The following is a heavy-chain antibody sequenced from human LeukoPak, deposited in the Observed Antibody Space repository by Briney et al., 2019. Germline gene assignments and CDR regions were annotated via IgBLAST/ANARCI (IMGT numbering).Heavy chain of an antibody. Sequence: NPSQTLSLTCTVSGGSISSGDYYWSWIRQPPGKGLEWIGYIYYSGSTYYNPSLKSRVIISVDTSKNQFSLKLSSVTAADTAVYYCARQAIMVINLNDYWGQGTLVTVSS. V-gene: IGHV4-30-4*08. CDR1: GGSISSGDYY. CDR2: IYYSGST. D-gene: IGHD3-22*01. CDR3: ARQAIMVINLNDY. J-gene: IGHJ4*02.